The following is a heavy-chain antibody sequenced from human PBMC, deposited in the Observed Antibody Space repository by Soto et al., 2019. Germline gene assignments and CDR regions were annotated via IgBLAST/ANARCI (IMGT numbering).Heavy chain of an antibody. Sequence: QVQLVQSGAEVKKPGSSVKVSCKASGGTFSSYAISWVRQAPGQGLEWMGGIIPIFGTANYAQKFQGRVTITADEYTSTAYMELSSLRSEDTAVYYCARSNGDYAVPLYYYDGMDVWGQGTTVTVSS. J-gene: IGHJ6*02. D-gene: IGHD4-17*01. CDR1: GGTFSSYA. CDR3: ARSNGDYAVPLYYYDGMDV. CDR2: IIPIFGTA. V-gene: IGHV1-69*01.